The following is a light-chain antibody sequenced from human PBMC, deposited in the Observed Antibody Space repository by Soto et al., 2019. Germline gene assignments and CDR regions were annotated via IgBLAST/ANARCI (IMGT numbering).Light chain of an antibody. Sequence: EIVLTQSPATLSLSPGERATLSCRASQIISTYLAWYQQKPGQAPRLLIYDASNRATGIPARFSGSGSGTDFPLTISSLEPEDFAVYYCQQRRNWPPLFGQGTRLEIK. CDR1: QIISTY. V-gene: IGKV3-11*01. CDR2: DAS. CDR3: QQRRNWPPL. J-gene: IGKJ5*01.